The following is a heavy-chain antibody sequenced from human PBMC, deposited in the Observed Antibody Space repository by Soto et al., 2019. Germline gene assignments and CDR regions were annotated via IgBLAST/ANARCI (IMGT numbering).Heavy chain of an antibody. V-gene: IGHV1-69*17. D-gene: IGHD3-16*01. CDR2: IIPIIGVT. CDR3: ARESLGAKGADH. Sequence: QVQLVQSGAKVKRPGSSVKVSCESSGDTFNSYVISWVRQAPGQGLEWMGGIIPIIGVTHYAQKFQGRVTISALSSTGTAYMELTNLGFEDTALYYCARESLGAKGADHWGQGTLVTVSS. J-gene: IGHJ4*02. CDR1: GDTFNSYV.